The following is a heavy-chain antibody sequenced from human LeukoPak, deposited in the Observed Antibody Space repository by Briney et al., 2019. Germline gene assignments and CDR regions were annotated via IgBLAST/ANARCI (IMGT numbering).Heavy chain of an antibody. CDR3: ARDTPYSNNPVR. CDR2: IYYSGST. D-gene: IGHD4-11*01. CDR1: GGSISSGDHY. V-gene: IGHV4-30-4*08. J-gene: IGHJ4*02. Sequence: SQTLSLTCTVSGGSISSGDHYWSWIRQPPGKGLEWIGYIYYSGSTYYNPSLKSRVTISVDTSKNQFSLKLSSVTAADTAVYYCARDTPYSNNPVRWGQGTLVTVSS.